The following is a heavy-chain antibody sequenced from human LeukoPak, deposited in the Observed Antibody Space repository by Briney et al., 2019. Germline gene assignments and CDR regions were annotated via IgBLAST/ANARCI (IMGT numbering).Heavy chain of an antibody. V-gene: IGHV1-69*05. CDR3: ARDGTYYYDSSGYYYGY. CDR1: GGTFSSYV. CDR2: IIPIFGTA. D-gene: IGHD3-22*01. J-gene: IGHJ4*02. Sequence: SVKVSCKASGGTFSSYVISWVRQAPGQGLEWMGRIIPIFGTANYAQKFQGRVTITTDESTSTAYMELSSLRSEDTAVYYCARDGTYYYDSSGYYYGYWGQGTLVTVSS.